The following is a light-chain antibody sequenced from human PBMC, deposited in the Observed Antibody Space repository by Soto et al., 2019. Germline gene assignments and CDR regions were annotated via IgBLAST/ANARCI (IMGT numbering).Light chain of an antibody. CDR3: QQYHAYPIT. J-gene: IGKJ5*01. CDR1: QDIRSW. Sequence: IQMTQSPSSLSASVGDRVTITCRASQDIRSWLAWYQQKPEKSPKSLIYGTSTLQRGVPSRFSGSGSGTDFTLTISSLQPEDFATYYCQQYHAYPITFGPGTRLEIK. CDR2: GTS. V-gene: IGKV1D-16*01.